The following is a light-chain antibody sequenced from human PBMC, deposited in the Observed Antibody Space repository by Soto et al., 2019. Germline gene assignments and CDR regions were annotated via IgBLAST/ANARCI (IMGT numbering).Light chain of an antibody. J-gene: IGKJ1*01. CDR2: GAS. CDR1: QSVNNN. V-gene: IGKV3-15*01. Sequence: EIVMTQSPATLSVSPGERVTLSCRASQSVNNNLAWYQQKPGQAPRLLIYGASTRAAGIPASFSGSASGTEFTLTISSLQSEDFAVYYCQQYHDWPPWTFGQGTKVDIK. CDR3: QQYHDWPPWT.